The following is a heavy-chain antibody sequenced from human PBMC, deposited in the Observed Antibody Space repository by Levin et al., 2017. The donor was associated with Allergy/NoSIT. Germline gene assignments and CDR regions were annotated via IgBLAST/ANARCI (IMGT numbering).Heavy chain of an antibody. CDR1: GFTFSSYE. Sequence: GGSLRLSCAASGFTFSSYEMNWVRRAPGKGLEWVSYISSTGSTIYSADSVKGRFTISRDNAKNSLYLHMNSLRAEDTAVYYCARQLGNFWSGYNNFDYRSQGTLVIGCS. V-gene: IGHV3-48*03. J-gene: IGHJ4*02. D-gene: IGHD3-3*01. CDR2: ISSTGSTI. CDR3: ARQLGNFWSGYNNFDY.